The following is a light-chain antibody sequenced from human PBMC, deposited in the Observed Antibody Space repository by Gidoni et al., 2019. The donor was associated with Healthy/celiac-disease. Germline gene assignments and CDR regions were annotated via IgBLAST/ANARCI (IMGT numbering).Light chain of an antibody. CDR1: QSISSY. V-gene: IGKV1-39*01. CDR3: QQSYSSPR. Sequence: IQMTTSPSALSSSLGDRVTITCRASQSISSYLTWYQQKPGKAPKLLIYAASTLQSGVPSRFSGSGSGTDFTLTISSLQPEDFATYYCQQSYSSPRFGQGTKVEIK. J-gene: IGKJ1*01. CDR2: AAS.